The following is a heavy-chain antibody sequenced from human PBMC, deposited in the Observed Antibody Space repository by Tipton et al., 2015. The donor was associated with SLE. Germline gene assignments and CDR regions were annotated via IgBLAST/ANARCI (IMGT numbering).Heavy chain of an antibody. CDR2: MYSSGRS. CDR3: ARGGYSSGWYGDYFVY. Sequence: TLSLTCNVSGGSFSSSLYYWGWIRQPPGKGLEWIGSMYSSGRSYYNPSLKNRITMSIDTSKTQFSLKLRSVTAADTAIYYCARGGYSSGWYGDYFVYCGQGTLVTVSS. D-gene: IGHD6-19*01. J-gene: IGHJ4*02. CDR1: GGSFSSSLYY. V-gene: IGHV4-39*07.